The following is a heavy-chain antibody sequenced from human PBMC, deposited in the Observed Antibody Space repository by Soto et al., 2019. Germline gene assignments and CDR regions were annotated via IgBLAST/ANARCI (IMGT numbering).Heavy chain of an antibody. V-gene: IGHV3-23*01. CDR1: GFTFSRYA. CDR2: ISGSGGST. Sequence: PGGSLRLSCAASGFTFSRYAMCWVRQAPGKGLEWVSAISGSGGSTYYADSVKGRFTISRDNSKNTLYLQMNSLRAEDTAVYYCAKDAGFFTMRYGDYAGDAFDIWGQGTMVTVSS. CDR3: AKDAGFFTMRYGDYAGDAFDI. J-gene: IGHJ3*02. D-gene: IGHD4-17*01.